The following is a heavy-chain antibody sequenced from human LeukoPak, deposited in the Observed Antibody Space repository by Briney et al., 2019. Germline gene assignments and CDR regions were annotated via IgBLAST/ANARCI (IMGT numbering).Heavy chain of an antibody. J-gene: IGHJ4*02. V-gene: IGHV3-72*01. CDR3: ARVAYYYDSSGYFWATYFDY. Sequence: GGSLRLSCAASGFTFSDHYMDWVRQAPGKGLEWVGRTRNKANSYTTEYAASVKGRFTISRDDSKNSLYLQMNSLKIEDTAVYYCARVAYYYDSSGYFWATYFDYWGQGTLVTVSS. CDR2: TRNKANSYTT. CDR1: GFTFSDHY. D-gene: IGHD3-22*01.